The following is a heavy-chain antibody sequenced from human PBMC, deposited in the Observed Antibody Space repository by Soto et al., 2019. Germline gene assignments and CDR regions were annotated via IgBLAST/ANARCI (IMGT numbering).Heavy chain of an antibody. CDR3: ARSYCSSTSCYAGGVMDV. Sequence: SETLSRTCTVSGGSISSYYWSWIRQPPGKGLEWIGYIYYSGSTNYNPSLKSRVTISVDTSKNQFSLKLSSVTAADTAVYYCARSYCSSTSCYAGGVMDVWGKGTTVTVSS. V-gene: IGHV4-59*01. D-gene: IGHD2-2*01. J-gene: IGHJ6*03. CDR1: GGSISSYY. CDR2: IYYSGST.